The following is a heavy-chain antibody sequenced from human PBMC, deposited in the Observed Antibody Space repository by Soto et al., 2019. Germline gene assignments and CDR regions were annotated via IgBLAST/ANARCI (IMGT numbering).Heavy chain of an antibody. V-gene: IGHV2-5*01. CDR2: IYWNDDK. J-gene: IGHJ4*02. Sequence: QITLKESGPTLVKPTQTLTLTCTFSGFSLSTSGVGVGWIRQPPGKALEWLALIYWNDDKRYSPSLKSRLTITKDTSKNQVVLTMTNMDSVYTATYYCAHSGTEYYGSGSSSYFDYWGQGTLVTVSS. CDR1: GFSLSTSGVG. CDR3: AHSGTEYYGSGSSSYFDY. D-gene: IGHD3-10*01.